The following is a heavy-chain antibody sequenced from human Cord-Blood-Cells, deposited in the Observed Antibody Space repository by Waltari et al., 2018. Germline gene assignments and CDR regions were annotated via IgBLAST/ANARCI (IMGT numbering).Heavy chain of an antibody. CDR3: ARDRSHTAMPTLWYYFDY. CDR2: IYTSGST. D-gene: IGHD5-18*01. Sequence: QVQLQESGPGLVKPSETLSLTCTVPGGPITSSDWSWIRQPAGKGLEWIGRIYTSGSTNYNPSLKSRVTMSVDTSKNQFSLKLSSVTAADTAVYYCARDRSHTAMPTLWYYFDYWGQGTLVTVSS. J-gene: IGHJ4*02. V-gene: IGHV4-4*07. CDR1: GGPITSSD.